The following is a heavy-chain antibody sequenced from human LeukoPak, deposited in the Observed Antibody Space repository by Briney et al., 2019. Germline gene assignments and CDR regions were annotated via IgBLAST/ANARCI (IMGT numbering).Heavy chain of an antibody. CDR3: AGDPYYDFWSGYHHFDY. D-gene: IGHD3-3*01. J-gene: IGHJ4*02. CDR2: IKQDGSEK. Sequence: GGSLRLSCAASGYTFSSYWMSRVRQAPGKGLEWVANIKQDGSEKYYVDSVKGRFTISRDNAKNSLYLQMNSLRAEDTAVYYCAGDPYYDFWSGYHHFDYWGQGTLVTVSS. V-gene: IGHV3-7*01. CDR1: GYTFSSYW.